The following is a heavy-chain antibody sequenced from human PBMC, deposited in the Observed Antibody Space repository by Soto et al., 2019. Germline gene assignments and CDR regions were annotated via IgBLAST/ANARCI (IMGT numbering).Heavy chain of an antibody. J-gene: IGHJ3*02. CDR2: IYYSGNT. V-gene: IGHV4-59*08. Sequence: QVQLQESGPGLVEPSETLSLTCTVSGGSMTNYYWSWIRQPPGKGLEWIGYIYYSGNTNYNSSFKSRVTISIDRSKNQYSLQLSSVTAADTAVYYCARPFDIWGQGTMVTVSS. CDR3: ARPFDI. CDR1: GGSMTNYY.